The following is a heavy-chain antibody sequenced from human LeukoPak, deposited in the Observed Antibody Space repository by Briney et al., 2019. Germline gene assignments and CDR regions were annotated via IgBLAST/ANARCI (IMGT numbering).Heavy chain of an antibody. Sequence: SETLSLTCAVYGGSFSGYYWSWIRQPPGEGLEWIGEINHSGSTNYNPSLKSRVTISVDTSKNQFSLKLSSVTAADTAVYYCARGRVWGLVRGVKYDYWGQGTLVTVSS. D-gene: IGHD3-10*01. V-gene: IGHV4-34*01. J-gene: IGHJ4*02. CDR1: GGSFSGYY. CDR2: INHSGST. CDR3: ARGRVWGLVRGVKYDY.